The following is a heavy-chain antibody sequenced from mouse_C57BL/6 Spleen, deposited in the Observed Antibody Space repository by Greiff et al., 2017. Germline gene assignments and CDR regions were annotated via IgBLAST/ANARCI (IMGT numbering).Heavy chain of an antibody. Sequence: VKLQQPGTELVKPGASVKLSCKASGYTFTSYWMHWVKQRPGQGLEWIGNINPSTGGTNYNEKFTSKATLTVDKSSSTAYMQLSGRTSEDYAVYYCARKGVVRTGYYYARDYWGQGTSVTVSS. V-gene: IGHV1-53*01. CDR3: ARKGVVRTGYYYARDY. D-gene: IGHD2-2*01. CDR2: INPSTGGT. J-gene: IGHJ4*01. CDR1: GYTFTSYW.